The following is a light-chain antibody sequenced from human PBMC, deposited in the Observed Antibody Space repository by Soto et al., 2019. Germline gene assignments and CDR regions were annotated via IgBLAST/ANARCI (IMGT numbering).Light chain of an antibody. CDR2: EVT. J-gene: IGLJ1*01. CDR1: SSDVGGYNY. V-gene: IGLV2-14*01. CDR3: SSYTYTSTLV. Sequence: QSVLTQPASVSGSPGQSITISCTGTSSDVGGYNYVSWYQQHPGKAPKLMIYEVTNRPSGVSDRFSGSKSGNTASLTISGLPAEDEADYYCSSYTYTSTLVFGGGT.